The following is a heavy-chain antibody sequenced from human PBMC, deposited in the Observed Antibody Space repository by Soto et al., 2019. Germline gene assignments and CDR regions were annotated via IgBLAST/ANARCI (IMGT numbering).Heavy chain of an antibody. CDR1: GFMFSNHS. J-gene: IGHJ4*02. CDR2: ISSSGSTI. CDR3: ARGRGYCGGTNCYLDY. Sequence: GGSLRLSCAASGFMFSNHSMKWVRQAPGKGLEWVSYISSSGSTIYYADSVKGRFTISRDNAKNSLYLQMNSLRDDDTAVYYCARGRGYCGGTNCYLDYWGQGALVTVS. V-gene: IGHV3-48*02. D-gene: IGHD2-21*01.